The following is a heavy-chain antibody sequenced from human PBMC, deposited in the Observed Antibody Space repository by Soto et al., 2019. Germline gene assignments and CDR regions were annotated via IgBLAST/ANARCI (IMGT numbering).Heavy chain of an antibody. Sequence: ASVKVSCKASGYTFTSYAMHWVRQAPGQRLEWMGWINAGNGNTKYSQKFQGRVTITRDTSASTAYMELSSLRSEDTAVYYCARSVLLLDGGTPRSLVVWGKGTLVTVSS. CDR1: GYTFTSYA. CDR3: ARSVLLLDGGTPRSLVV. CDR2: INAGNGNT. D-gene: IGHD2-15*01. V-gene: IGHV1-3*01. J-gene: IGHJ6*04.